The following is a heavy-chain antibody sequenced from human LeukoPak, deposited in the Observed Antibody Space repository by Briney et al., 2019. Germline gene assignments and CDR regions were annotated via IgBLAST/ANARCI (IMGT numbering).Heavy chain of an antibody. CDR2: INHSGST. D-gene: IGHD3-16*02. Sequence: SETLSLTCAVYGGSFSGYYWNWIRQPPGKGLEWIGEINHSGSTNYNPSLKSRVTISVDTSKNQFSLKLSSVTAADTAVYYCAVSDYVWGSYRPFDYWGQGTLVTVSS. CDR3: AVSDYVWGSYRPFDY. J-gene: IGHJ4*02. V-gene: IGHV4-34*01. CDR1: GGSFSGYY.